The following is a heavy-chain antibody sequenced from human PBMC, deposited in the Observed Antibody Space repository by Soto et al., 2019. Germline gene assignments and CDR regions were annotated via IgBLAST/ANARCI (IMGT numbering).Heavy chain of an antibody. CDR3: VRWAYSSSWPSDNYGMDV. D-gene: IGHD6-13*01. CDR2: IYHSGST. J-gene: IGHJ6*02. V-gene: IGHV4-30-2*01. Sequence: SETLSLTCAVSGGSISSGGYSWSWIRQPPGKGLEWIGYIYHSGSTYYNPSLKSRVTISVDRSKNQFSLKLSSVTAADTAVFYCVRWAYSSSWPSDNYGMDVWGQGTTVTVSS. CDR1: GGSISSGGYS.